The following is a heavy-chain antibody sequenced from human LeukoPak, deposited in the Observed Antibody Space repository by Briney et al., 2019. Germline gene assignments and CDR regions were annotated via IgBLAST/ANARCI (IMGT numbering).Heavy chain of an antibody. V-gene: IGHV3-48*03. CDR3: ARYGDYVGSYYYYYMDV. D-gene: IGHD4-17*01. CDR2: ISSSGSTI. Sequence: GGSLRLSCAASGFTFSIYEMNWVRQAPGKGLEWVSYISSSGSTIYYADSVKGRFTISRDNAKNSLYLQMNSLRAEDTAVYYCARYGDYVGSYYYYYMDVWGKGTTVTVSS. CDR1: GFTFSIYE. J-gene: IGHJ6*03.